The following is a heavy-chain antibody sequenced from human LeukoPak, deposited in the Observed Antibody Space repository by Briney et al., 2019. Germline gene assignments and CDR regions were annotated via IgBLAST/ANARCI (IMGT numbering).Heavy chain of an antibody. CDR1: GLTVNTNY. D-gene: IGHD4-17*01. Sequence: GGSLRLSCAASGLTVNTNYFSWVRPAPGKGLEWVSVIYADGRTYYADSVKGRFTISRDNSRNTLSLQMNRLRAEDTAVYYCSRDPTSMVTMGDYWGQGTLVTVSS. J-gene: IGHJ4*02. CDR3: SRDPTSMVTMGDY. V-gene: IGHV3-53*01. CDR2: IYADGRT.